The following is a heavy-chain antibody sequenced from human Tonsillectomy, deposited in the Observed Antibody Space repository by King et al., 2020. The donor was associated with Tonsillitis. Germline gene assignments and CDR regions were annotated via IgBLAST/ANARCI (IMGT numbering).Heavy chain of an antibody. D-gene: IGHD2-15*01. CDR1: IATFGGYS. V-gene: IGHV3-21*01. J-gene: IGHJ6*01. CDR2: ISSTSRYK. Sequence: VQLVESGGGLVKPGGSLRLSCAASIATFGGYSMNWVRQAPGKGLEWVASISSTSRYKYYSGSVKGRFSLSRDNANNSLFLQMRDLRAEDTAMYYCASDGAPWGGGMDVWGQGATVTV. CDR3: ASDGAPWGGGMDV.